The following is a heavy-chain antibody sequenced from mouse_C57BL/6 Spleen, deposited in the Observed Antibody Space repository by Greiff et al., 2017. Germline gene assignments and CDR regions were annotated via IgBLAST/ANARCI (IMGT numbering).Heavy chain of an antibody. CDR2: ISSGSSTI. J-gene: IGHJ4*01. CDR1: GFTFSDYG. D-gene: IGHD1-1*01. V-gene: IGHV5-17*01. Sequence: EVQVVESGGGLVKPGGSLKLSCAASGFTFSDYGMHWVRQAPEKGLEWVAYISSGSSTIYYAETVKGRFTISRDNAKNTLFLQMTSLRSEDTAMYSCASEFITTVYAMDYWGQGTSVTVSS. CDR3: ASEFITTVYAMDY.